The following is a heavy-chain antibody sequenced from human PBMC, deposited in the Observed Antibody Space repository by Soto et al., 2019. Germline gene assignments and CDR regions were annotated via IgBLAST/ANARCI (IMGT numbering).Heavy chain of an antibody. CDR3: TKGYYVWGSYRERDYFDY. CDR1: GFTFSSYD. Sequence: QVQLVESGGGVVQSGRSLRLSCAASGFTFSSYDMHWVRQAPGKGLEWVAVISYDASNKYFVDSVRGRFTISRDNSENTLYLHMNSLRPEDTAVYYCTKGYYVWGSYRERDYFDYWGQGTLVTVSS. J-gene: IGHJ4*02. CDR2: ISYDASNK. V-gene: IGHV3-30*18. D-gene: IGHD3-16*02.